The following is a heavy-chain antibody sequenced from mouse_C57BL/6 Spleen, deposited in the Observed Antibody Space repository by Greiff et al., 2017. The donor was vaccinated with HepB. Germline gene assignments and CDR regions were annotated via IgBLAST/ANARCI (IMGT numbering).Heavy chain of an antibody. CDR1: GYTFTSYW. J-gene: IGHJ2*01. V-gene: IGHV1-69*01. D-gene: IGHD1-1*01. CDR3: ARSGILRSYYFDY. CDR2: IDPSDSYT. Sequence: VQLQQPGAELVMPGASVKLSCKASGYTFTSYWMHWVKQRPGQGLEWIGEIDPSDSYTNYNQKFKGKSTLTVDKSSSTAYMQLSSLTSEDSAVYYCARSGILRSYYFDYWGQGTTLTVSS.